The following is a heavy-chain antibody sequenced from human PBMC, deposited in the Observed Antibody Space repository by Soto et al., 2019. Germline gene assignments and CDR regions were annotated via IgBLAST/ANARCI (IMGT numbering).Heavy chain of an antibody. Sequence: GGSLRLSCAASGFTFSSYAMSWVLQAPGKGLEWFSAISGSGGSTYYADSVKGRFTISRDNSRNTLYLQMNSLRAEDTAVYYCAKGAGPPYIPSTFYYYGMDVWGQGTTVTVSS. V-gene: IGHV3-23*01. D-gene: IGHD3-16*01. CDR2: ISGSGGST. CDR1: GFTFSSYA. J-gene: IGHJ6*02. CDR3: AKGAGPPYIPSTFYYYGMDV.